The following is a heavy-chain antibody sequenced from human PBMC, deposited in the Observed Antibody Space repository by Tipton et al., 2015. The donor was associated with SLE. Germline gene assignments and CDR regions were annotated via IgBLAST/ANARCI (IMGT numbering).Heavy chain of an antibody. J-gene: IGHJ4*02. D-gene: IGHD1-26*01. V-gene: IGHV4-59*12. CDR3: ARAAGAREGFDY. CDR2: IYYSGST. CDR1: GGSISSYY. Sequence: LRLSCTVSGGSISSYYWSWIRQPPGKGLEWIGYIYYSGSTNYNPSLKSRVTISVDTSKNQFSLKLSSVTAADTAVYYCARAAGAREGFDYWGQGTLVTVSS.